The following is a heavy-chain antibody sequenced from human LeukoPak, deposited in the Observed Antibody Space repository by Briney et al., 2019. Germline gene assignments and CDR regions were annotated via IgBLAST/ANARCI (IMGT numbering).Heavy chain of an antibody. Sequence: SQTLSPTCTVSGGSISSGSYYWSWIRQPAGKGLEWIGRIYTSGSTNYNPSLKCRVTISVDTSKNQFSLKLSSVTAADTAVYYCARDPPPYYYYYMDVWGKGTTVTVSS. V-gene: IGHV4-61*02. CDR3: ARDPPPYYYYYMDV. CDR1: GGSISSGSYY. J-gene: IGHJ6*03. CDR2: IYTSGST.